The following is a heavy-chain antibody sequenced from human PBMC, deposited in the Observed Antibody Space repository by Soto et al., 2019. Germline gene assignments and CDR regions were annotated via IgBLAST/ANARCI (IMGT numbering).Heavy chain of an antibody. J-gene: IGHJ5*02. CDR2: IYHSGST. Sequence: TVSLTCFCYGDSIGKCGYCGSGIRQPPGKGLEWIGYIYHSGSTYYNPSLKSRVTISVDRSRNQFSLKLSSVTAADTSVYYCSRGSFSSSSSEFDAWGTGTLVTVPP. CDR3: SRGSFSSSSSEFDA. D-gene: IGHD6-6*01. V-gene: IGHV4-30-2*01. CDR1: GDSIGKCGYC.